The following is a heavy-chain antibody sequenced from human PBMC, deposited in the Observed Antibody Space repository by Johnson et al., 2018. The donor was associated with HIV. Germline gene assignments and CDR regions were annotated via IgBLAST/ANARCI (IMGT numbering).Heavy chain of an antibody. Sequence: QVQLVESGGGVVQPGRSLRLSCAASGFTFSIYAMHWVRQAPGKGLKWVAVISYDGSNKYYADSVKGRFPISRDDSKNTLYLQMNSLIPEDTAVYYCARVRRSGWYDNDAFDIWGQGTMVTVSS. CDR1: GFTFSIYA. J-gene: IGHJ3*02. V-gene: IGHV3-30*04. CDR2: ISYDGSNK. CDR3: ARVRRSGWYDNDAFDI. D-gene: IGHD6-19*01.